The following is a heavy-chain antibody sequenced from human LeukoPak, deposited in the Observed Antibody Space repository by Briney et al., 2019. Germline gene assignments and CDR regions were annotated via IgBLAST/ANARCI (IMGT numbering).Heavy chain of an antibody. CDR2: IIPIFGTA. D-gene: IGHD3-22*01. CDR1: GGTFSSYA. J-gene: IGHJ4*02. V-gene: IGHV1-69*05. Sequence: SVKVSYKASGGTFSSYAISWVRQAPGQGLEWMGRIIPIFGTANYAQKFQGRVTITTDESTSTAYMELSSLRSEDTAVYYCARDIGLLYDSSGGPGRDWGQGTLVTVSS. CDR3: ARDIGLLYDSSGGPGRD.